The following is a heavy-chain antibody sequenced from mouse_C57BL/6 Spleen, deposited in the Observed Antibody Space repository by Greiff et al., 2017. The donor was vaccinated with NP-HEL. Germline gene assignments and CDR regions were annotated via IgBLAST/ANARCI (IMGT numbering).Heavy chain of an antibody. CDR3: ARYTSSGYPWFAY. CDR1: GYTFTDYN. CDR2: INPNNGGT. J-gene: IGHJ3*01. V-gene: IGHV1-22*01. D-gene: IGHD3-2*02. Sequence: VQLQQSGPELVKPGASVKMSCKASGYTFTDYNMHWVKQSHGKSLEWIGYINPNNGGTSYNQKFKGKATLTVNKSSSTAYMELRSLTSEDSAVYYCARYTSSGYPWFAYWGQGTLVTVSA.